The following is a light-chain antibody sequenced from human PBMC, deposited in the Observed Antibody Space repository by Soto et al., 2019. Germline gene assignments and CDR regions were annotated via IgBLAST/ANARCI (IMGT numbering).Light chain of an antibody. J-gene: IGLJ1*01. CDR3: ATWVDSLSVYV. Sequence: QSALPQPPSASGSPGQRVTVSCSVGSSRIGSNYVYWYQQLPGTAPKLLIYRNDQRPSGVPDRFSGSRSGTSASLAISGLRSEDEAIYYCATWVDSLSVYVFGTGTKVTVL. V-gene: IGLV1-47*01. CDR2: RND. CDR1: SSRIGSNY.